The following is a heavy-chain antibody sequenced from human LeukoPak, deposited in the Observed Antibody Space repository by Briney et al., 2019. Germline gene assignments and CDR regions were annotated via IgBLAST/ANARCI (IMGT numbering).Heavy chain of an antibody. CDR3: ARDQGYSRDGYYYAMDV. V-gene: IGHV3-64*01. Sequence: GGSLRLSCAASGFTFSSYAMHWVRQAPGKGLEYVSAISSYGGSTYYANSVKGRFTISRDNSKNTLYLQMGSLRAEDMGVYYCARDQGYSRDGYYYAMDVWGQGTTVTVPS. D-gene: IGHD5-18*01. CDR2: ISSYGGST. J-gene: IGHJ6*02. CDR1: GFTFSSYA.